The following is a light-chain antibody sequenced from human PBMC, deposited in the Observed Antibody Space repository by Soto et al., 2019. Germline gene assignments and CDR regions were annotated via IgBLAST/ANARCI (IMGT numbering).Light chain of an antibody. J-gene: IGKJ1*01. CDR2: DAS. V-gene: IGKV1-39*01. CDR1: QCIRSY. Sequence: DIQLTQSPSSLSASVGDKVTITCRASQCIRSYLNWVQQKPGKAPKLLIYDASSLQTGVPSRFSGSGSGTDFSLTISSLQPEDFATYYCQQSYSTPPWTFGQGTKVDIK. CDR3: QQSYSTPPWT.